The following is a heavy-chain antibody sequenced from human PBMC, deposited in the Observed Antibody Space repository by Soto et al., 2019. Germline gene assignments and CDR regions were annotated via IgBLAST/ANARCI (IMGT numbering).Heavy chain of an antibody. CDR3: CGRAGDFYGMDV. D-gene: IGHD2-21*01. CDR1: GGSFSGYY. V-gene: IGHV4-34*03. Sequence: WETLSLTSAVCGGSFSGYYWSWIRQPPGKGLEWIGGINHSGSTNYNPSLKSRVTMSVDTSKNQFSLKLSSVTAADTAVYYCCGRAGDFYGMDVWGQGTTVTVSS. J-gene: IGHJ6*02. CDR2: INHSGST.